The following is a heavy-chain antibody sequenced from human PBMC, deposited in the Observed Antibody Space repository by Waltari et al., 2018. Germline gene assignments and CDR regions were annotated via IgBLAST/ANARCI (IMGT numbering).Heavy chain of an antibody. Sequence: QVQLQESGPGLVKPSETLSLTCTVSGGSISSYYWSWIRQPPGKGLEWFGYYYYGGSTNDNPSLKSRVTISVDTSKNQFSLKLSAVTAADTAVYYCARGAGVAATYHDAFDIWGQGTMVTVSS. V-gene: IGHV4-59*01. J-gene: IGHJ3*02. D-gene: IGHD2-15*01. CDR1: GGSISSYY. CDR2: YYYGGST. CDR3: ARGAGVAATYHDAFDI.